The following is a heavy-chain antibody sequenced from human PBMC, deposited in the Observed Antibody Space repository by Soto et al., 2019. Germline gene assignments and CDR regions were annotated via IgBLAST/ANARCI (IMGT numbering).Heavy chain of an antibody. J-gene: IGHJ4*02. V-gene: IGHV1-3*01. CDR2: INAGNGNT. Sequence: ASVKVSCKASGYTFTGYAMHWVRQAPGQRLEWMGWINAGNGNTKYSQKFQGRVTITRDTSASTAYMELSSLRSEDTAVYYCARAVAVAADYDYWGQGTLVTVSS. CDR1: GYTFTGYA. CDR3: ARAVAVAADYDY. D-gene: IGHD6-19*01.